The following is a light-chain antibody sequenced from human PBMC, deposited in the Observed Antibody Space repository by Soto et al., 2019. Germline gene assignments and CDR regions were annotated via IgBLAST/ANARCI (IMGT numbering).Light chain of an antibody. V-gene: IGKV3-15*01. J-gene: IGKJ2*01. Sequence: EIVLTQSPATLSVSPGGRATLSCRASQSVKSYLAWYQQRPGQPPRLLIYGASTRATGIPARFSGSGSGTEFSLTISSLQSEDVAVCYCQQYNTWPPRYTFGQGTKLEIK. CDR3: QQYNTWPPRYT. CDR2: GAS. CDR1: QSVKSY.